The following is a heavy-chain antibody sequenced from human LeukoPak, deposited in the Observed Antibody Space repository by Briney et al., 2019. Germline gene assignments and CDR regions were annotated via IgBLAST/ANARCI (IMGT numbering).Heavy chain of an antibody. V-gene: IGHV4-59*01. CDR3: ARALDLSKRGLDALDI. CDR1: GGSISSYF. D-gene: IGHD3-16*01. J-gene: IGHJ3*02. Sequence: SETLSLTCTVSGGSISSYFWSWIRQPPGEGLEWIGYVYYSGSTNYNPSLKSRVTISVDTSKKQFSLKLSSATAADTAVYYCARALDLSKRGLDALDIWGQGTMVTVSS. CDR2: VYYSGST.